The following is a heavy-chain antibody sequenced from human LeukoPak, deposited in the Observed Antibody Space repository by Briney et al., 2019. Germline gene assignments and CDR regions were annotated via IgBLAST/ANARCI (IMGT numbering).Heavy chain of an antibody. D-gene: IGHD3-16*01. CDR2: IKQDGSEI. V-gene: IGHV3-7*03. CDR3: ARGESGIMENSFDI. Sequence: GGSLRLSCAASGFTFADAWMNWVRQAPGKGLEWVADIKQDGSEIHYVDSVKGRFTISRDNAKNSLYLQMNSLRVEDTAVYSCARGESGIMENSFDIWGQGTLVTVSS. J-gene: IGHJ3*02. CDR1: GFTFADAW.